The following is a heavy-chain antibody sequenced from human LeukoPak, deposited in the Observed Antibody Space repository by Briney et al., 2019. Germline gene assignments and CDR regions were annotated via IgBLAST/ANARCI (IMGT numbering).Heavy chain of an antibody. V-gene: IGHV4-34*01. J-gene: IGHJ5*02. Sequence: PSETLSLTCAVYGGSFSGYYWSWIRQPPGKGLEWIGEINHSGRTNYNPALKSRVTISVDTSKNQFSLKLSSVTAADTAVYYCARGYRAVVAAYNWFDPWGQGTLVTVSS. CDR3: ARGYRAVVAAYNWFDP. CDR2: INHSGRT. D-gene: IGHD2-15*01. CDR1: GGSFSGYY.